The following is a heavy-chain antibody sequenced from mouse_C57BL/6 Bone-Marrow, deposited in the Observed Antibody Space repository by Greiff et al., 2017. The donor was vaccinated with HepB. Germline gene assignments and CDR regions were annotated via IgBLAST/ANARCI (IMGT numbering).Heavy chain of an antibody. J-gene: IGHJ2*01. Sequence: VQLQQSGPGLVQPSQSLSITCTVSGFSLTSYGVHWVRQSPGKGLEWLGVIWSGGSTDYNAAFISRLSISKDNPKSQVFFKMNSLQADDTAIYYCARNGDYYGSYDYWGQGTTLTVSS. CDR2: IWSGGST. CDR3: ARNGDYYGSYDY. CDR1: GFSLTSYG. V-gene: IGHV2-2*01. D-gene: IGHD1-1*01.